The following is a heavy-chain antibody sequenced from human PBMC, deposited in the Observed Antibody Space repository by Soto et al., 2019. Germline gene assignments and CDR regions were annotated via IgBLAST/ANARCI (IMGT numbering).Heavy chain of an antibody. J-gene: IGHJ4*02. CDR3: ATSGGGWYLY. Sequence: QVQLVQSGAEVKKPGASVKVSCKASGYTFSSYYINWVRQATGQGLEWMGWLNPNSGDTGYAQKFQGRVTLTRNTSINTAYIALSSLTSDDTAVYYCATSGGGWYLYWGQGTLVTVSS. CDR1: GYTFSSYY. V-gene: IGHV1-8*01. D-gene: IGHD6-19*01. CDR2: LNPNSGDT.